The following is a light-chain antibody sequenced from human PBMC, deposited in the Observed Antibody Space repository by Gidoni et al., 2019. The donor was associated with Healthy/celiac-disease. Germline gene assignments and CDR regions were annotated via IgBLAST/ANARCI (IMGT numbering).Light chain of an antibody. J-gene: IGKJ1*01. Sequence: DIQMTPSPSTLSASVGDRVTITCRASQSISSWLAWYQQKPEKAPKLLIYKASSLESGVPSRFSGSGSGTEFTFTISSLQPDDFATYYCQQYNSYSGTFGQGTKVEIK. CDR3: QQYNSYSGT. V-gene: IGKV1-5*03. CDR1: QSISSW. CDR2: KAS.